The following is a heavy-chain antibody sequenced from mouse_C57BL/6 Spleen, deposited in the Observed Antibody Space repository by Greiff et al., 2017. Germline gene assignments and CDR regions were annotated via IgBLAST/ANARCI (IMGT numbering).Heavy chain of an antibody. CDR2: IYPGSGST. J-gene: IGHJ4*01. D-gene: IGHD1-1*01. CDR1: GYTFTSYW. CDR3: SRNGYYGSSRYAKDY. Sequence: VQLQQPGAELVKPGASVKMSCKASGYTFTSYWITWVKQRPGQGLEWIGDIYPGSGSTNYNEKFKSKATLTVDTSSSTAYMQLSSLTSEDSAVYYCSRNGYYGSSRYAKDYWGQATSVTVAS. V-gene: IGHV1-55*01.